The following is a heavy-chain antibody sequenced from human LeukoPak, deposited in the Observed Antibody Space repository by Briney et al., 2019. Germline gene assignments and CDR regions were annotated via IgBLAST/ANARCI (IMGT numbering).Heavy chain of an antibody. D-gene: IGHD3-9*01. V-gene: IGHV3-53*01. CDR1: GFTVSSNY. CDR3: AREEYDILTGYLNWFDP. J-gene: IGHJ5*02. Sequence: GGSLRLSCAASGFTVSSNYMSWVRQAPGKGLEWVSVIYSGGGTYYADSVKGRFTISRDNSKNTLYLQMNSLRAEDTAVYYCAREEYDILTGYLNWFDPWGQGTLVTVSS. CDR2: IYSGGGT.